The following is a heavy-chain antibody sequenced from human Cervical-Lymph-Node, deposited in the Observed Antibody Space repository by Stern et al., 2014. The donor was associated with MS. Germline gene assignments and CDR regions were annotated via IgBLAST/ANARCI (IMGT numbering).Heavy chain of an antibody. D-gene: IGHD1-26*01. CDR2: IYFSGAT. Sequence: MQLVESGPGLVKPSETLSLTCTVSGDSISSGGHYWLWIRQHPGQGLEWIGNIYFSGATFYNPSLKGRVIISLDTSNNQFSLNLNSVTAADTAIYYCASRWSGTYYGRKWFDPWGQGILVTVSS. CDR3: ASRWSGTYYGRKWFDP. V-gene: IGHV4-31*03. J-gene: IGHJ5*02. CDR1: GDSISSGGHY.